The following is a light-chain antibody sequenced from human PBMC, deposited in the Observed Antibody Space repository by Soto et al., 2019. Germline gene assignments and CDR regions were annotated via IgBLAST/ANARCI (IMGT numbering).Light chain of an antibody. CDR2: DAS. V-gene: IGKV3-11*01. J-gene: IGKJ4*01. Sequence: EIVLTQSPATLSLSPGEGATLSCRAGQSVSSSVAWYQQKPGQAPRLLIYDASNRAAGIPVRFSGSGSGTDFTLTISSLEPEDFAVYYCQQRYDWVTFGGGTKVEI. CDR3: QQRYDWVT. CDR1: QSVSSS.